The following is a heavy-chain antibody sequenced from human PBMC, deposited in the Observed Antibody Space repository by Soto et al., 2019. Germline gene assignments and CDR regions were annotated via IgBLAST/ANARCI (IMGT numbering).Heavy chain of an antibody. CDR1: GFTFSSYA. J-gene: IGHJ5*02. D-gene: IGHD2-15*01. CDR3: AKDLDIVVVVAATP. CDR2: ISGSGGST. Sequence: EVQLLESGGGLVQPGGSLRLSCAASGFTFSSYAMSWVRQAPGKGLEWVSAISGSGGSTYYADSVKGRFTISSDNSKNTLYLQMNSLRAEDTAVYYCAKDLDIVVVVAATPWGQGTLVTVSS. V-gene: IGHV3-23*01.